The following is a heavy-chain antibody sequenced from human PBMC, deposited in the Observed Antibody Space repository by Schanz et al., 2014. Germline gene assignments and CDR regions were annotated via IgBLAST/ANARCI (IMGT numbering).Heavy chain of an antibody. Sequence: QVLQVQSGSELKKPGTSVKVSCKASGYNITSNDVTWVRQATGQGLEWMGWMNPNSGNTGYAQKFQGRVTMTRNTSISTAYMELSSLRSEDTAVYYCARLGTGMAVAGSVIDSYYYYMDVWGEGTTVTVSS. V-gene: IGHV1-8*01. CDR3: ARLGTGMAVAGSVIDSYYYYMDV. CDR1: GYNITSND. J-gene: IGHJ6*03. D-gene: IGHD6-19*01. CDR2: MNPNSGNT.